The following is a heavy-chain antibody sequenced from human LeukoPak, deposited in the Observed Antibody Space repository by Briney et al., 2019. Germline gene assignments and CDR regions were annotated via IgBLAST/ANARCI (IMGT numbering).Heavy chain of an antibody. D-gene: IGHD5-18*01. V-gene: IGHV4-34*01. J-gene: IGHJ6*02. CDR3: ARDRFGTLRTLYSYGSYYYYGMDV. Sequence: RPSETLSLTCAVYGGSFSGYYWSWIRQPPGKGLEWIGEINHSGSTNYNPSLKSRVTISVDTSKNQFSLKLSSVTAADTAVYYCARDRFGTLRTLYSYGSYYYYGMDVWGQGTTVTVSS. CDR1: GGSFSGYY. CDR2: INHSGST.